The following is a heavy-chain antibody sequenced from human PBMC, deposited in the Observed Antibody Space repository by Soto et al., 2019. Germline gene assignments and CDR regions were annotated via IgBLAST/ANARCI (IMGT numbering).Heavy chain of an antibody. CDR1: GGSVSSGSYY. J-gene: IGHJ4*02. V-gene: IGHV4-61*01. Sequence: QVQLQESGPGLVKPSETLSLTCTVSGGSVSSGSYYWSWIRQPPGKGLEWIGYIYYSGSTNYNPSLKSRVTISVDTSKNQFSLKLSSVTAADTAVYYCAREPPYLNYFDYWGQGTLVTVSS. CDR3: AREPPYLNYFDY. CDR2: IYYSGST.